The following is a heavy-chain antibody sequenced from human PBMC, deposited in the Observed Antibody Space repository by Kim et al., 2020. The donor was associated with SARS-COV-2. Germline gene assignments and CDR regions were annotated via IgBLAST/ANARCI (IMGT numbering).Heavy chain of an antibody. Sequence: GGSLRLSCAASGFTFSGSPLHWVRQASGKGLEWVGRIRSKANSYATGYAASGKGRFTISRDDSKNTAYLEMNGLKTEDTAVYYCTRIPATTLAFWDAFDIWGQGTMVTVSS. D-gene: IGHD1-1*01. J-gene: IGHJ3*02. CDR2: IRSKANSYAT. CDR3: TRIPATTLAFWDAFDI. CDR1: GFTFSGSP. V-gene: IGHV3-73*01.